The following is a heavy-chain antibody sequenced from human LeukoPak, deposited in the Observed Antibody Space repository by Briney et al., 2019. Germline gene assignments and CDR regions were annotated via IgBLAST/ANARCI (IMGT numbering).Heavy chain of an antibody. CDR2: IYYSGST. J-gene: IGHJ6*03. CDR1: AGSISNYY. CDR3: ATWRHCSGGSCYGNYYMDV. Sequence: SETLSLTCTVSAGSISNYYWSWIRQPPGKGLEWIGYIYYSGSTNYNPSLKSRVTISIDTSKNQFSLKLSSVTAVDTAVYYCATWRHCSGGSCYGNYYMDVWGKGTTVTVSS. D-gene: IGHD2-15*01. V-gene: IGHV4-59*01.